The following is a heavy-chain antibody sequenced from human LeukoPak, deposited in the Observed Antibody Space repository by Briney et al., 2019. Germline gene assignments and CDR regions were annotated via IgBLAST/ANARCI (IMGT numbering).Heavy chain of an antibody. CDR3: ARDLSGSYVFDY. V-gene: IGHV3-30*03. J-gene: IGHJ4*02. CDR1: GFTFSSHG. Sequence: PGGSLRLSCAASGFTFSSHGILWVRQAPGKGLEWVAVISYDGSNKNYADSVKGRFTISRDNSKNTLYLQMNSLRAEDTALYYCARDLSGSYVFDYWGQGTLVTVSS. CDR2: ISYDGSNK. D-gene: IGHD1-26*01.